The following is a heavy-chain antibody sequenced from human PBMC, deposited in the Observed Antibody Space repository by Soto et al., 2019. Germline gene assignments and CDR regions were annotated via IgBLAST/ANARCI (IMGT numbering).Heavy chain of an antibody. CDR2: LFHTGRT. D-gene: IGHD3-3*01. CDR3: ARHPNYDFWSGYRPYYYYYGMDV. Sequence: SETLSLTCTVSGHSLSNTDYFWGWIRQTPWSDLQWIGCLFHTGRTYYNPSLKSRVTISVDRSKNQFSLKLSSVTAADTAVYYCARHPNYDFWSGYRPYYYYYGMDVWGQGTTVTVS. J-gene: IGHJ6*02. V-gene: IGHV4-39*01. CDR1: GHSLSNTDYF.